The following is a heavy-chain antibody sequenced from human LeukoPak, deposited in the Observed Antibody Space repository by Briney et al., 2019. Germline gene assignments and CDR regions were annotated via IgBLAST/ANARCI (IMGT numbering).Heavy chain of an antibody. J-gene: IGHJ4*02. V-gene: IGHV1-8*01. CDR2: MNPNSGNT. Sequence: XXXRQATGQGXEWMGWMNPNSGNTGYAQKFQGRVTMTRNTSXSTXYMELSSLRSEDTAVYYCAXXTXXXXWRHWGXGXLVTVSS. CDR3: AXXTXXXXWRH.